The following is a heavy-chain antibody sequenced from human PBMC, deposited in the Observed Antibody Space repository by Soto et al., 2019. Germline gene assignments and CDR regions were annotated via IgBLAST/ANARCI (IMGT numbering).Heavy chain of an antibody. J-gene: IGHJ5*02. CDR3: ARDPAFGNYVGWFDP. CDR1: GYTFTGYY. D-gene: IGHD4-4*01. V-gene: IGHV1-2*04. CDR2: INPNSGGT. Sequence: ASVKVSCKASGYTFTGYYMHWVRQAPGQGLEWMGWINPNSGGTNYAQKFRGWVTMTRDTSISTAYMELSRLRSDDTAVYYCARDPAFGNYVGWFDPWGQGTLVTVSS.